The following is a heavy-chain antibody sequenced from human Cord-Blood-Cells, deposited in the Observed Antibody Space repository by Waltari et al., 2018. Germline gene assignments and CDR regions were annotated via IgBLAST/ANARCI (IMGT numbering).Heavy chain of an antibody. D-gene: IGHD3-3*01. Sequence: QVQLVQSGAEVKKPGASVKVSCKASGYTFTSYDINWVRQATGQGLEWMGWMNPNSGNTGYAQKVQGRVTITRNTSISTAYMELSSLRSEDTAVYYCARKVTYYDFWSGYWSAFDIWGQGTMVTVSS. V-gene: IGHV1-8*03. CDR3: ARKVTYYDFWSGYWSAFDI. CDR2: MNPNSGNT. J-gene: IGHJ3*02. CDR1: GYTFTSYD.